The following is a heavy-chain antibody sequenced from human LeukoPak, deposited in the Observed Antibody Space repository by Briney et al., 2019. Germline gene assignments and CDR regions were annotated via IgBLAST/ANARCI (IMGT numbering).Heavy chain of an antibody. D-gene: IGHD3-10*01. CDR3: ARGGLLWFGELLPIDY. CDR1: GFTFSSYE. CDR2: ISSSGSTI. J-gene: IGHJ4*02. V-gene: IGHV3-48*03. Sequence: LGGSLRLSCAASGFTFSSYEMNWVRQAPGKGLEWVSYISSSGSTIYYADSVKGRFTISRGNAKNSLYLQMNSLRAEDTAVYYCARGGLLWFGELLPIDYWGQGTLVTVSS.